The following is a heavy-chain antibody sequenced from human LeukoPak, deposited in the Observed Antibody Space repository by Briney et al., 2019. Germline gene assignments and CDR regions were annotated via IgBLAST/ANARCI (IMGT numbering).Heavy chain of an antibody. D-gene: IGHD4-11*01. CDR3: ASSLVDYSSSFDY. CDR2: INTDGSST. Sequence: GRSLRLSCVASGFDFSIYGMHWVRQAPGKGLVWVSRINTDGSSTSYADSVKGRFTISRDNSKNTLYRQMNSLRAEDTAVYYCASSLVDYSSSFDYWGQGTLVTVSS. V-gene: IGHV3-74*01. J-gene: IGHJ4*02. CDR1: GFDFSIYG.